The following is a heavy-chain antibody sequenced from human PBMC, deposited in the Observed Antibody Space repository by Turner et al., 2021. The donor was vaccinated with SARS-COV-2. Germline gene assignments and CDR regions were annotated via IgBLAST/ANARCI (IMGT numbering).Heavy chain of an antibody. V-gene: IGHV4-39*01. Sequence: QLQLQESCPGLVKPSETLSLPCTVPGGSISSSSYYWGWIRQPPGKGLEWIGSIYYSGRTYYNPSLKSRVTISVDTSKNQFSRKLSSVTAADTAVYYCARLPVGYYGSGSYYHYGMDVWGQGTTVTVSS. J-gene: IGHJ6*02. CDR3: ARLPVGYYGSGSYYHYGMDV. D-gene: IGHD3-10*01. CDR1: GGSISSSSYY. CDR2: IYYSGRT.